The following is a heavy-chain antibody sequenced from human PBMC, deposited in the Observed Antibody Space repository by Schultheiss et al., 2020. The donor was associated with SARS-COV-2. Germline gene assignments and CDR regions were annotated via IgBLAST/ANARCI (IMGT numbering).Heavy chain of an antibody. D-gene: IGHD3-9*01. CDR3: ARDTMGSYYDILTGYYPYYYYGMDV. J-gene: IGHJ6*02. V-gene: IGHV4-59*12. CDR1: GGSIRSYY. CDR2: IYYSGST. Sequence: SQTLSLTCSVSGGSIRSYYWSWIRQPPGKGLEWIGYIYYSGSTNYNPSLKSRVTMSVDTSKNQFSLKLSSVTAADTAVYYCARDTMGSYYDILTGYYPYYYYGMDVWGQGTTVTVSS.